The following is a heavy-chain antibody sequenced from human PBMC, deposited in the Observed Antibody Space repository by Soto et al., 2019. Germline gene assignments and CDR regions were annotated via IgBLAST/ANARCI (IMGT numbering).Heavy chain of an antibody. D-gene: IGHD3-3*01. CDR2: ISAYNGNT. V-gene: IGHV1-18*01. J-gene: IGHJ4*02. CDR3: ARDFALPFAPLLLEWSERGDY. CDR1: GYTFTSYG. Sequence: GASVKVSCKASGYTFTSYGISWVRQAPGQGLEWMGWISAYNGNTNYAQKLQGRVTMTTDTSTSTAYMELRSLRSDDTAVYYCARDFALPFAPLLLEWSERGDYWGQGTLVTVSS.